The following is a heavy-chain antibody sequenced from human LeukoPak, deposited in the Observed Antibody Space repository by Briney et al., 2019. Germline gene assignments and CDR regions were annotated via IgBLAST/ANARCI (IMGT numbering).Heavy chain of an antibody. V-gene: IGHV3-11*01. J-gene: IGHJ4*02. Sequence: GGSLRLSCAASGFTFSDYYMSWIRQAPRKGLEWLSYISSSGTTTIYSADSVKGRFTISRNNAKNSLYLQMNSLRAEDTAVYYCARRGDYFDYWGQGTLVTVSS. CDR3: ARRGDYFDY. CDR2: ISSSGTTTI. CDR1: GFTFSDYY.